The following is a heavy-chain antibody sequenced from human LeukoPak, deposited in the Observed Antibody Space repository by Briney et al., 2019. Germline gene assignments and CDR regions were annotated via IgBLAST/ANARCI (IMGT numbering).Heavy chain of an antibody. CDR1: GFTFSDFW. CDR2: INQDGSEN. CDR3: TKGRSNHY. D-gene: IGHD3-10*01. V-gene: IGHV3-7*01. Sequence: KAGGPLRLSCAASGFTFSDFWMGWVRQAPGKGLEWVANINQDGSENYYVDSVKGRFTISRDNAKNSLYLQMNSLRAEDTAVYYCTKGRSNHYWGQGTLVTVST. J-gene: IGHJ4*02.